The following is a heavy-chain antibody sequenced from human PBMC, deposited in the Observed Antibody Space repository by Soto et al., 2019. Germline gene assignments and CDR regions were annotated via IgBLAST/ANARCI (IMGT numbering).Heavy chain of an antibody. D-gene: IGHD4-4*01. CDR1: GDTSTTYG. Sequence: QVQLVQSGAEVKKPGSSVKVSCKASGDTSTTYGVDWVRQAPGQGPEWMGGIIPIFGSTNYAQKFRDRVTITADKDTITVYMEVTSLRAEDTAVYYCARVPLHKGYYYYYGMDVWGQGTTVTVSS. V-gene: IGHV1-69*06. CDR3: ARVPLHKGYYYYYGMDV. J-gene: IGHJ6*02. CDR2: IIPIFGST.